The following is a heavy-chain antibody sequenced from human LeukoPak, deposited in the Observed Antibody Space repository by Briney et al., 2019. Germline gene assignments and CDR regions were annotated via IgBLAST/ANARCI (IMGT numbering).Heavy chain of an antibody. V-gene: IGHV4-61*01. D-gene: IGHD3-3*01. J-gene: IGHJ6*02. CDR3: ARDLTIFGVDGNYYYGMDV. CDR1: GGSVSSGSYY. Sequence: SETLSLTCTVSGGSVSSGSYYWSWIRQPPGKGLEWIGYIYYSGSTNYNPSLKSRVTISVDTSKNQFSLKLSSVTAADTAVYYCARDLTIFGVDGNYYYGMDVWGQGTTVTVSS. CDR2: IYYSGST.